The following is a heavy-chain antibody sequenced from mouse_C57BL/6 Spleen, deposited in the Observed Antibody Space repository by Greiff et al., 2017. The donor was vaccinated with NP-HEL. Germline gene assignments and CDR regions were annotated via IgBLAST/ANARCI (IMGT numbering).Heavy chain of an antibody. V-gene: IGHV1-52*01. CDR3: ARLEDYDRFAY. CDR1: GYTFTSYW. CDR2: IDPSDSET. Sequence: QVQLKQPGAELVRPGSSVKLSCKASGYTFTSYWMHWVKQRPIQGLEWIGNIDPSDSETHYNQKFKDKATLTVDKSSSTAYMQLSSLTSEDSAVYYCARLEDYDRFAYWGQGTLVTVSA. D-gene: IGHD2-4*01. J-gene: IGHJ3*01.